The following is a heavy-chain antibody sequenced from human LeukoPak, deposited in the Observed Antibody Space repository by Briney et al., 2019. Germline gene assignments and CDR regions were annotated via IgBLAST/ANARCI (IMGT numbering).Heavy chain of an antibody. J-gene: IGHJ4*02. CDR2: ISGSGGST. CDR1: GFTFDDYG. V-gene: IGHV3-23*01. Sequence: GGSLRLSCAASGFTFDDYGMSWVRQAPGKGLEWVSAISGSGGSTYYADSVKGRFTISRDNSKNTLYLQMNSLRAEDTAVYYCAKLGEMATITYFDYWGQGTLVTVSS. D-gene: IGHD5-24*01. CDR3: AKLGEMATITYFDY.